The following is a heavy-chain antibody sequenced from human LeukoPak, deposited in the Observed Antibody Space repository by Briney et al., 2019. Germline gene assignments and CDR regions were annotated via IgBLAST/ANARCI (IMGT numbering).Heavy chain of an antibody. V-gene: IGHV1-2*02. CDR1: GYTFTGYY. J-gene: IGHJ3*02. CDR3: ARDSEFSGDAFDI. CDR2: IKPNRSGT. D-gene: IGHD2/OR15-2a*01. Sequence: ASVKVSCKASGYTFTGYYMHWVRQAPGQVLEWKGWIKPNRSGTNYAQKCQCRVTMTRDTSISTAYMELSRLRSDDTAVYYCARDSEFSGDAFDIWGQGTMVTVSS.